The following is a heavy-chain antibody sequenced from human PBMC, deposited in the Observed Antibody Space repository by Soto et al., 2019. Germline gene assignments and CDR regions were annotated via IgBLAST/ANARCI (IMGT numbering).Heavy chain of an antibody. V-gene: IGHV3-30*18. CDR3: EKAEGYFDWLSY. CDR1: GFTFSSYG. J-gene: IGHJ4*02. CDR2: ISYDGSNK. Sequence: GGSLRLSCAASGFTFSSYGMHWVRQAPGKGLEWVAVISYDGSNKYYADSVKGRFTISRDNSKNTLYLQMNSLRAEDTAVYYCEKAEGYFDWLSYWGQGTLVTVSS. D-gene: IGHD3-9*01.